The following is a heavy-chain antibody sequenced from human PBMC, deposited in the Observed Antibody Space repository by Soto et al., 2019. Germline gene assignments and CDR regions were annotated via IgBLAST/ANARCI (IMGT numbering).Heavy chain of an antibody. CDR3: ARNQKGIAAAGTIFDY. D-gene: IGHD6-13*01. V-gene: IGHV4-39*01. CDR1: GGSISSSSYY. Sequence: QLQLQESGPGLVKHSETLSLTCTVSGGSISSSSYYWGWIRQPPGKGLEWIGSIYYSGSTYYNPSLKSRVTISVDTSKNQFSLKLSSVTAADTAVYYCARNQKGIAAAGTIFDYWGQGTLVTVSS. CDR2: IYYSGST. J-gene: IGHJ4*02.